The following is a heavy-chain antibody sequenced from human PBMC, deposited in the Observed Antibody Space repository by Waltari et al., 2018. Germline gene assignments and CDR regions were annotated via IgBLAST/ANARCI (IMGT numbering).Heavy chain of an antibody. J-gene: IGHJ4*02. CDR2: ISWNSGSI. Sequence: EVPVVESGGGLVQPGRSLRLHCAASGFTFDDYSMHWGRQAPGKGLEWVSGISWNSGSIGYADSVKGRFTISRDNAKNSLYLQMNSLRAEDMALYYCAKGHISNDFWSGSLDFWGQGTLVTVSS. CDR3: AKGHISNDFWSGSLDF. D-gene: IGHD3-3*01. V-gene: IGHV3-9*03. CDR1: GFTFDDYS.